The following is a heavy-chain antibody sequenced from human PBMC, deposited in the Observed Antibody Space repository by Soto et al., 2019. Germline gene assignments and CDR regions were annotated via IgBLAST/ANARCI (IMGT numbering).Heavy chain of an antibody. D-gene: IGHD1-26*01. Sequence: GGSLRLSCAASGFTFSSYGMHWVRQAPGKGLEWVAVISYDGSNKYYADSVKGRFTISRDNSKNTLYLQMNSLRAEDRAVYYLAKIASILGAPFTYWGQGPLFTVSP. J-gene: IGHJ4*02. CDR3: AKIASILGAPFTY. CDR2: ISYDGSNK. CDR1: GFTFSSYG. V-gene: IGHV3-30*18.